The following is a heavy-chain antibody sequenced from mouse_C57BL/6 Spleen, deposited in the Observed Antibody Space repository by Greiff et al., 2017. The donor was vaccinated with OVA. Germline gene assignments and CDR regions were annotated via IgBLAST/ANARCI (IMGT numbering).Heavy chain of an antibody. CDR3: ARSDYGSSYPAWFAY. V-gene: IGHV1-54*01. CDR2: INPGSGGT. D-gene: IGHD1-1*01. CDR1: GYAFTNYL. Sequence: VQLQQSGAELVRPGTSVKVSCKASGYAFTNYLIEWVKQRPGQGLEWIGVINPGSGGTNYNEKFKGKATLTADKSSSTAYMQLSSLTSEDSAVYVCARSDYGSSYPAWFAYWGQGTLVTVSA. J-gene: IGHJ3*01.